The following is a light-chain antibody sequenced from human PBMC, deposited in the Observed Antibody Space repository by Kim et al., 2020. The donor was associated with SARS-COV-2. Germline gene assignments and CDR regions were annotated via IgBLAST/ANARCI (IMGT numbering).Light chain of an antibody. V-gene: IGKV3-11*01. CDR1: QSVGGY. CDR3: QQSYSWPYT. J-gene: IGKJ2*01. CDR2: AAS. Sequence: SLSLGARATLSCRASQSVGGYLAWYQQKPGQVPTLLIYAASTRATGIPARFSGSGSGTDFTLTISSVGPGDFAVYYCQQSYSWPYTFGRGTKLEI.